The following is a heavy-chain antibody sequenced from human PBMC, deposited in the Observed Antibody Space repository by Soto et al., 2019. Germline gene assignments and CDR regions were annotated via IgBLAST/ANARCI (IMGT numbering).Heavy chain of an antibody. CDR2: ISWDGANT. CDR3: ARGVVVANNQGIGY. J-gene: IGHJ4*02. Sequence: GGSLRLSCAASGFTFDDYTMYWVRQAPGKGLEWVSLISWDGANTYYTDSVKGRFTISRDNSKRSLYLLMNSLTTDDTALYYCARGVVVANNQGIGYWGQGTLVTVSS. CDR1: GFTFDDYT. D-gene: IGHD2-15*01. V-gene: IGHV3-43*01.